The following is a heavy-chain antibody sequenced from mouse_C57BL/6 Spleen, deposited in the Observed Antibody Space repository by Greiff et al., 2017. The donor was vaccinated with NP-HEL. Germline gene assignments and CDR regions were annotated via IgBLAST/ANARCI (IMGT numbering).Heavy chain of an antibody. V-gene: IGHV1-47*01. J-gene: IGHJ3*01. CDR2: FHPYNDDT. CDR1: GYTFTTYP. Sequence: VQLQESGAELVKPGASVKMSCKASGYTFTTYPIEWMKQNHGKSLEWIGNFHPYNDDTKYNEKFKGKATLTVEKSSSTVYLELSRLTSDDSAVYYCARGAEDYDRVFAYWGQGTLVTVSA. CDR3: ARGAEDYDRVFAY. D-gene: IGHD2-4*01.